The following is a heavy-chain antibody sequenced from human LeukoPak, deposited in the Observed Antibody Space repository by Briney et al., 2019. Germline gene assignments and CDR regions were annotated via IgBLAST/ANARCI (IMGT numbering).Heavy chain of an antibody. Sequence: PGGSLRLSCAASGFTFSSYWMSWVRQAPGKGLEWVANIKQDGSEKYYVDSVKGRFTISRDNAKNSLYLQMNSLRAEDTAVYYCARVQGYCSSTSCYVPPHFDYWGQGTLVTVSS. V-gene: IGHV3-7*01. CDR3: ARVQGYCSSTSCYVPPHFDY. J-gene: IGHJ4*02. CDR2: IKQDGSEK. CDR1: GFTFSSYW. D-gene: IGHD2-2*01.